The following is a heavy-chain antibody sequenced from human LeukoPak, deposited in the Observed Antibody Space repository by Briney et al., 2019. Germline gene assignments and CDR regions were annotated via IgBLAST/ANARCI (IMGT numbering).Heavy chain of an antibody. CDR3: AKMTTVTDASAFDI. CDR1: GGSISSYY. V-gene: IGHV4-59*03. CDR2: IYYSENT. Sequence: SETLSLTCTVSGGSISSYYWSWIRQPPGKGLEWIGYIYYSENTNYNPSLKSRVTISVDTSKNQFSLKLSSVTAADTAVYYCAKMTTVTDASAFDIWGQGTMVTVSS. J-gene: IGHJ3*02. D-gene: IGHD4-17*01.